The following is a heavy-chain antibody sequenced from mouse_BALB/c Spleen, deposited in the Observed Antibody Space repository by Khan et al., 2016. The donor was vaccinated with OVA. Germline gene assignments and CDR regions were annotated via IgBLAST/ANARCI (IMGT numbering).Heavy chain of an antibody. D-gene: IGHD1-1*01. CDR1: GYTFINYW. J-gene: IGHJ2*01. Sequence: QVQLQQSGAELAKPGASVKMSCKASGYTFINYWILWVKQRPGQGLEWIGYINPSTAYTEYNQNFKDKATLTADKSYRTAYMQLSSLTSEDSAVYYCSRRCRRCDFDYWGQGTTLTVSS. V-gene: IGHV1-7*01. CDR2: INPSTAYT. CDR3: SRRCRRCDFDY.